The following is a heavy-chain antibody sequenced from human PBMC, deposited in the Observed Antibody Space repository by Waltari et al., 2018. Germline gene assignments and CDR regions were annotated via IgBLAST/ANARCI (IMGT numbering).Heavy chain of an antibody. CDR1: GGSISSYY. J-gene: IGHJ6*03. CDR2: IYYSGST. D-gene: IGHD2-15*01. V-gene: IGHV4-59*01. CDR3: ARDMTAATPSYYYYMDV. Sequence: QVQLQESGPGLVKPSETLSLTCTVSGGSISSYYWSWIRQPPGKGLEWLGYIYYSGSTNDNPSLKSRVTISVDTAKNQFSLKLSSVTAADTAVYYCARDMTAATPSYYYYMDVWGKGTTVTVSS.